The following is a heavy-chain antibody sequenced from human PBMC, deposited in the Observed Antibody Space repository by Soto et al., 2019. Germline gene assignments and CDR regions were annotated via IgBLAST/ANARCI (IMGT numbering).Heavy chain of an antibody. Sequence: QVQLMQSGAEVKKPGASVKVSCKASGYTFTSYGISWVRQTPGQGLEWMGWISAYNGNTNYAQKLQGRVTMTTDTSTSTAYMELRSLRSDDTAVYYCAREDCSGGSCYGVDYWGQGTLVTVSS. CDR2: ISAYNGNT. D-gene: IGHD2-15*01. V-gene: IGHV1-18*01. CDR1: GYTFTSYG. J-gene: IGHJ4*02. CDR3: AREDCSGGSCYGVDY.